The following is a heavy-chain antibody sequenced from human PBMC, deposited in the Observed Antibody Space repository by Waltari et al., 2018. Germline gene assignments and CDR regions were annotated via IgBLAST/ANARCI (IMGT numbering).Heavy chain of an antibody. CDR2: ISNDEASI. Sequence: EEQLLESGGGLVQPGDSLRRSCAATGFRFSHYWMNWVRQAPGKGLVWVARISNDEASISYADSVKGRFTISRDNAKNTLYLQMKRLRAEDTAVYYCARLAPRTYRSPVPGRHYYYGMDVWGQGTTVTVSS. J-gene: IGHJ6*02. CDR1: GFRFSHYW. D-gene: IGHD3-10*01. V-gene: IGHV3-74*01. CDR3: ARLAPRTYRSPVPGRHYYYGMDV.